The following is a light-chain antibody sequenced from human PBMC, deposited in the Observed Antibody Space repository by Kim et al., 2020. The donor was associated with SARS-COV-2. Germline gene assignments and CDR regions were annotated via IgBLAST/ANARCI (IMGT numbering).Light chain of an antibody. V-gene: IGKV3-11*01. CDR3: QQRTNWTPLT. CDR1: QSGSSY. J-gene: IGKJ4*01. Sequence: SSGDSATLSRRASQSGSSYLAWYQHKPGQAPRLLIDDAAKRATGIPARFSGRGSGADFTLTISSLEPEDFAVYYCQQRTNWTPLTFGGGTKVDIK. CDR2: DAA.